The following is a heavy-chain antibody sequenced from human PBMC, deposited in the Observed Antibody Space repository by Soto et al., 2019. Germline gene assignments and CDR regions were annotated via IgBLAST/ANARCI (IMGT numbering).Heavy chain of an antibody. CDR2: INAGNGNT. CDR3: ARGLGIVGADNLDY. J-gene: IGHJ4*02. CDR1: GYTFTSYA. V-gene: IGHV1-3*01. D-gene: IGHD1-26*01. Sequence: ASVKVSCKASGYTFTSYAMHWVRQAPGQRLEWMGWINAGNGNTKYSQKFQGRVTITRDTSASTAYMELSSLRSEDTAVYYCARGLGIVGADNLDYWGQGTLVTVSS.